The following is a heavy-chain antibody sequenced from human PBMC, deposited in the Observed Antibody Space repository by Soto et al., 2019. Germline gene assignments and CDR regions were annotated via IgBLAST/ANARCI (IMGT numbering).Heavy chain of an antibody. CDR1: GYSFTSYW. CDR3: ARLKRSSADFYYYYYGMDV. CDR2: IYPGDSDT. J-gene: IGHJ6*02. V-gene: IGHV5-51*01. Sequence: GESLKISCKGSGYSFTSYWIGWVRQMPGKGLEWMGIIYPGDSDTRYSPSFQGQVTISADKSISTAYLQWSSLKASDTAMYYCARLKRSSADFYYYYYGMDVWGQGTTVTVSS. D-gene: IGHD6-19*01.